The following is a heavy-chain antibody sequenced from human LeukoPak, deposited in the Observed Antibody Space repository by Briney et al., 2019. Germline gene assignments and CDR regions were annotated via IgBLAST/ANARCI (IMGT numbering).Heavy chain of an antibody. V-gene: IGHV3-33*06. D-gene: IGHD2-21*02. J-gene: IGHJ4*02. CDR3: AKDSCGGACYLGY. Sequence: PGGSLRLSCAASGFTFSSYNMHCVRQAPGKGLEWVAVIWYDGTNKYYADSVNGRFTISRDNSKNTLYLQMNSLRAEDTAVYYCAKDSCGGACYLGYWGQGTLVAVSS. CDR1: GFTFSSYN. CDR2: IWYDGTNK.